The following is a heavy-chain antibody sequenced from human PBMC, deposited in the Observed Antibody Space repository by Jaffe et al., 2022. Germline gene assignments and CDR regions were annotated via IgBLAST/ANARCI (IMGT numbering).Heavy chain of an antibody. CDR2: IIPIFGTA. CDR1: GGTFSSYA. J-gene: IGHJ6*03. Sequence: QVQLVQSGAEVKKPGSSVKVSCKASGGTFSSYAISWVRQAPGQGLEWMGGIIPIFGTANYAQKFQGRVTITTDESTSTAYMELSSLRSEDTAVYYCARGDYYGSGSYYNGNYYYYYMDVWGKGTTVTVSS. D-gene: IGHD3-10*01. CDR3: ARGDYYGSGSYYNGNYYYYYMDV. V-gene: IGHV1-69*05.